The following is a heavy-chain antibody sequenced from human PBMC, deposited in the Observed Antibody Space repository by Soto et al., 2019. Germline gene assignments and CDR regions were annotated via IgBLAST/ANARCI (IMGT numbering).Heavy chain of an antibody. V-gene: IGHV1-18*01. J-gene: IGHJ5*02. Sequence: HLVQSGPEVKKPGASITVSCKTSGDTFTNFGLSWVRQAPGQGLEWMGWIATYNSNRNYAQKFHGRLTLTTHTSTSTAYMELKNLGYDDTAVYYCARVVRGVVNWFDPWGQGTLVTVSS. CDR3: ARVVRGVVNWFDP. D-gene: IGHD3-10*01. CDR1: GDTFTNFG. CDR2: IATYNSNR.